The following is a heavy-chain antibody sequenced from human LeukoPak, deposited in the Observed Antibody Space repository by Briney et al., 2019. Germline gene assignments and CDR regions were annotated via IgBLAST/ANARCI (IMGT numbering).Heavy chain of an antibody. Sequence: GESLKISCKGSGYSFTSYWISWVRQMPGKGLEWLGRIGPSDSYTNYSPSFQGHFTISAAKSISPVFLQWSSLKASDTAMYYCARRCSGGSCYSGPYYYYGMDVWGQGTTVTVSS. D-gene: IGHD2-15*01. V-gene: IGHV5-10-1*01. J-gene: IGHJ6*02. CDR1: GYSFTSYW. CDR3: ARRCSGGSCYSGPYYYYGMDV. CDR2: IGPSDSYT.